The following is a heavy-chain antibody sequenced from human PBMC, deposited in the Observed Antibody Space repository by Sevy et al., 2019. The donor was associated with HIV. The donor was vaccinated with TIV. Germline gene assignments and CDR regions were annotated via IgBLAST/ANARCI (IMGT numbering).Heavy chain of an antibody. CDR2: INSDGSST. Sequence: GGSLRLSCAASGFTFSSYWMHWVRQAPGKGLVWVSRINSDGSSTSYADSVKGRFTISRDNAKNTLYLQMNSLRAEDTAVYYCARVLLSGIAAAGRIYYYYGMDVWGQGTTVTVSS. D-gene: IGHD6-13*01. CDR3: ARVLLSGIAAAGRIYYYYGMDV. V-gene: IGHV3-74*01. CDR1: GFTFSSYW. J-gene: IGHJ6*02.